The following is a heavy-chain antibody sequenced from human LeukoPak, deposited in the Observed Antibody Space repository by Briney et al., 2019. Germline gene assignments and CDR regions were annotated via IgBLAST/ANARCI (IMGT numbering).Heavy chain of an antibody. CDR1: GGTFSSYA. Sequence: VASVKVSCKASGGTFSSYAISWVRQATGQGLEWMGWMNPNSGNTGYAQKFQGRVTMTRNTSISTAYMELSSLRSEDTAVYYCARVMTGSEDYWGQGTLVTVSS. CDR2: MNPNSGNT. D-gene: IGHD3-10*01. CDR3: ARVMTGSEDY. V-gene: IGHV1-8*02. J-gene: IGHJ4*02.